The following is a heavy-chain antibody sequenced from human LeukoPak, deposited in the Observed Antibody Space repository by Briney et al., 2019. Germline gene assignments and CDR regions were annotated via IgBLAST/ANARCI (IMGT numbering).Heavy chain of an antibody. D-gene: IGHD3-22*01. CDR1: GFTFSSYA. J-gene: IGHJ4*02. CDR3: AKAPMIVVVPDY. V-gene: IGHV3-23*01. Sequence: GGSLRLSCAASGFTFSSYAMSWVRQAPGKGLEWVSAISGSGGSTYYADSAKGRFTISRDNSKNTLYLQMNSLRAEDTAVYYCAKAPMIVVVPDYWGQGTLVTVSS. CDR2: ISGSGGST.